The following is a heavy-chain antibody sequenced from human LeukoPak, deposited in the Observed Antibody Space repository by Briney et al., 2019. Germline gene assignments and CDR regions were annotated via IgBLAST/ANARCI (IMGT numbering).Heavy chain of an antibody. CDR2: ISRSGGST. J-gene: IGHJ4*01. V-gene: IGHV3-21*01. D-gene: IGHD5-24*01. CDR3: VRGDKRDY. CDR1: GFTFDDYG. Sequence: PGGSLRLSCAASGFTFDDYGMSWVRQAPGKGLEWVSSISRSGGSTYYAESVRGRLTISRDNAESSVYLHVNSLRVEDTAIYYCVRGDKRDYWGQGTLVTVAS.